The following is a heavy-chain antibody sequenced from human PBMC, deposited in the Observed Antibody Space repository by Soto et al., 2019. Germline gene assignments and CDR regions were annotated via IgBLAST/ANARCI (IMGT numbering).Heavy chain of an antibody. CDR3: ARDAIAVAGDYYYYGMDV. Sequence: QVQLVQSGAEVKKPGASVKVSCKASGYTFTSYGISWVRQAPGQGLEWMGWISAYNGNTNYAQKLQGRVTMTTDTPTSTAYMELRSLRSHDTAVYYCARDAIAVAGDYYYYGMDVWGQGTTVTVSS. J-gene: IGHJ6*02. CDR1: GYTFTSYG. CDR2: ISAYNGNT. V-gene: IGHV1-18*01. D-gene: IGHD6-19*01.